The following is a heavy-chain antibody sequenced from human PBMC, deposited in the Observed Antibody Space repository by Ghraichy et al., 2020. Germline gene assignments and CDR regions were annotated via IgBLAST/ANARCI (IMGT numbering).Heavy chain of an antibody. D-gene: IGHD6-19*01. J-gene: IGHJ3*02. CDR1: GFTFSSYA. Sequence: GGSLRLSCAASGFTFSSYAMSWVRQAPGKGLEWVSAISGSGGSTYYADSVKGRFTISRDNSKNTLYLQMNSLRAEDTAVYYCAKVKGYSSGWYHAFDIWGQGTMVTVSS. CDR2: ISGSGGST. CDR3: AKVKGYSSGWYHAFDI. V-gene: IGHV3-23*01.